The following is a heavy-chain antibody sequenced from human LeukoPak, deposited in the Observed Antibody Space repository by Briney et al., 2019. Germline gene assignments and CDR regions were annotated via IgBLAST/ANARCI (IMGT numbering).Heavy chain of an antibody. J-gene: IGHJ6*03. CDR2: ISAYNGNT. V-gene: IGHV1-18*01. Sequence: ASAKVSCKASGYTFTSYGISWVRQAPGQGLEWMGWISAYNGNTNYAQKLQGRVTMTTDTSTSTAYMELRSLGSDDTAVYYCARSAAARGYYYMDVWGKGTTVTVSS. D-gene: IGHD6-6*01. CDR3: ARSAAARGYYYMDV. CDR1: GYTFTSYG.